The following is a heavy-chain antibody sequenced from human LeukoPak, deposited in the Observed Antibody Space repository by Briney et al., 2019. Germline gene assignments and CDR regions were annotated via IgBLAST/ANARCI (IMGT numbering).Heavy chain of an antibody. CDR3: ARGMDSAF. CDR1: GYIFTRYD. J-gene: IGHJ4*02. D-gene: IGHD1-26*01. Sequence: ASVKVSCKASGYIFTRYDINWVRQAPGQGLEWMGWMNPNTGNTVYGQKFQGRVTMTRNTSIMTAYMELSSLRSQDTAAYFCARGMDSAFWGQGTLVTVSS. V-gene: IGHV1-8*01. CDR2: MNPNTGNT.